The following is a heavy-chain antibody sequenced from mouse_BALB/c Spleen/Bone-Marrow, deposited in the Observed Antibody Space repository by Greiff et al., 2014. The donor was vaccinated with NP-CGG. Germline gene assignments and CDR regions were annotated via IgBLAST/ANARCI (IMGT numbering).Heavy chain of an antibody. D-gene: IGHD2-2*01. CDR3: TREGIYFGYDVPMDY. J-gene: IGHJ4*01. Sequence: VQLQQSGAELVRPGASGTLSCKASGYKFTDYEMHWVKQTPVHGLEWIGSIDPETGGTAYNQNFKGKAALTADRSSTTAYMELRSLTSEDSAVYYCTREGIYFGYDVPMDYWGQGTSVTVSS. V-gene: IGHV1-15*01. CDR1: GYKFTDYE. CDR2: IDPETGGT.